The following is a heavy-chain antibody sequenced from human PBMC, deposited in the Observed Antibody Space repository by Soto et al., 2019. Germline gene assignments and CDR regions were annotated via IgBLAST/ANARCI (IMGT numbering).Heavy chain of an antibody. D-gene: IGHD6-13*01. CDR1: GYTITSYD. CDR3: ARGGREQQLASY. V-gene: IGHV1-8*01. CDR2: MNPNSGNT. J-gene: IGHJ4*02. Sequence: GASVKVSCKASGYTITSYDIDWVRQATGQGLEWMGWMNPNSGNTGYAQKFQGRVTMTRNTSISTAYMELSSLRSEDTAVYYCARGGREQQLASYWGQGTLVTVSS.